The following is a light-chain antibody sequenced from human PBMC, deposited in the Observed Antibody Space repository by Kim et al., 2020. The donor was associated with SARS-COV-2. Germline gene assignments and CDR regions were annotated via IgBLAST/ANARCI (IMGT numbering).Light chain of an antibody. J-gene: IGKJ4*01. V-gene: IGKV1-5*03. Sequence: DIQMTQSPSTLSASIGDRVTITCRASQSISSWLAWYQQKPGKAPNLLIHTASSLESGVPSRFSGSGSGTEFTLTISSLQPDDFATYYCQQYNHYPLTFGGGTKVDIK. CDR2: TAS. CDR1: QSISSW. CDR3: QQYNHYPLT.